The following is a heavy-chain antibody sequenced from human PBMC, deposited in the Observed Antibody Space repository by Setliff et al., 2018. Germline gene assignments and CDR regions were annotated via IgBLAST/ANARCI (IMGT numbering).Heavy chain of an antibody. CDR2: INVGNGNT. V-gene: IGHV1-3*01. CDR1: GYTFTSYA. Sequence: ASVKVSCKASGYTFTSYAMHWVRQAPGQRLEWMGWINVGNGNTKYSQKFQGRVTITRDTPASTAYMELSSLRSEDTAVYYCARAAMVYYYFDYWGQGTLVTVSS. D-gene: IGHD5-18*01. CDR3: ARAAMVYYYFDY. J-gene: IGHJ4*02.